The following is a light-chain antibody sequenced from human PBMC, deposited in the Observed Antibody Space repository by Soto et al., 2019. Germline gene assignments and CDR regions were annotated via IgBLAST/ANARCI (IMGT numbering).Light chain of an antibody. V-gene: IGKV3-11*01. Sequence: VFTQFPSTLSLSPGESATLSCRASQSISYFLAWYQHKPGRAPRLLIFDASNRATGIPARFSGSGSGTDFTLTISSLEPEDFAVYYCQQRSIWPPVTFGQGTRLEIK. CDR1: QSISYF. CDR2: DAS. J-gene: IGKJ5*01. CDR3: QQRSIWPPVT.